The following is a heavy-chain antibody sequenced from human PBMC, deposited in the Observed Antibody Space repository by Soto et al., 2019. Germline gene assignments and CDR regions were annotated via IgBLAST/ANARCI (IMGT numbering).Heavy chain of an antibody. Sequence: QVQLVQSGAEVKKPGSSVKVSCKVSGGTFSNYAIDWVRLAPGQGLEWMGGIVPIFGTTYYTQKFPGRATTIADDSTTTAYLELSSLRSEDTAIYSCARVEAVAGIYNYHGLDVWGQGTAVTVSS. CDR3: ARVEAVAGIYNYHGLDV. D-gene: IGHD6-19*01. CDR2: IVPIFGTT. CDR1: GGTFSNYA. J-gene: IGHJ6*02. V-gene: IGHV1-69*12.